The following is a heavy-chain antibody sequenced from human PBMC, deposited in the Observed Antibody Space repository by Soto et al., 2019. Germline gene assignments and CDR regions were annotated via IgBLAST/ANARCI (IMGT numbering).Heavy chain of an antibody. V-gene: IGHV1-46*03. CDR2: INPSGGST. CDR1: GYTFTSYY. CDR3: ARDQGDVVVPAATYYYYMDV. J-gene: IGHJ6*03. D-gene: IGHD2-2*01. Sequence: QVQLVQSGAEVKKPGASVKVSCKASGYTFTSYYMHWVRQAPGQGLEWMGIINPSGGSTSYAQKFQGRVTMTMDTSKSTVYMELSSLRSEDTAVYYCARDQGDVVVPAATYYYYMDVWGKGTTVTVSS.